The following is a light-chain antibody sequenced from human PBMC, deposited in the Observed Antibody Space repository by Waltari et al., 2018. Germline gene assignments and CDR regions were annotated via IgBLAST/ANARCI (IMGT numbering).Light chain of an antibody. V-gene: IGLV2-14*01. CDR3: SSYTTSSAPGV. J-gene: IGLJ1*01. Sequence: QSALTQPASVSGSPGQSTTISCPATDSYVGAYDFASWFQQHPGQAPHLLIYVVSNRPSGISNRFSAATSGNTASLTISGLQAEDEADYYCSSYTTSSAPGVFGTGTRVTVL. CDR1: DSYVGAYDF. CDR2: VVS.